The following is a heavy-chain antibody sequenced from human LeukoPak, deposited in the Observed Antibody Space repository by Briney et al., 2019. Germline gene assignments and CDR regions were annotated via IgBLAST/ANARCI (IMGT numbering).Heavy chain of an antibody. V-gene: IGHV3-30*18. Sequence: PTGGSLRLCCAASVFTFSNFDIHWVRQAPGKVLGWVPLISYDASNKFYANSVKGRFTISRDTCKNTVYLQMNSLRAEDTGVYYCAKNRATYFDFWSASQDVWGQGTTVTVSS. CDR1: VFTFSNFD. J-gene: IGHJ6*02. CDR3: AKNRATYFDFWSASQDV. D-gene: IGHD3-3*01. CDR2: ISYDASNK.